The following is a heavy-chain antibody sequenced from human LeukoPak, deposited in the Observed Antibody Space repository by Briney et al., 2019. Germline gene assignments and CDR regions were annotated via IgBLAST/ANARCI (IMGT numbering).Heavy chain of an antibody. V-gene: IGHV4-39*01. CDR1: GGSISISSYY. Sequence: SETLSLTCTVSGGSISISSYYWGWIRQPPGKGLEWIGSIYYSGSTYYNPSLKSRVTISVDTSKDQFSLKLSSVTAADTAVYYCERTSHYYDSSGFDFDYWGQGTLVTVSS. J-gene: IGHJ4*02. CDR2: IYYSGST. CDR3: ERTSHYYDSSGFDFDY. D-gene: IGHD3-22*01.